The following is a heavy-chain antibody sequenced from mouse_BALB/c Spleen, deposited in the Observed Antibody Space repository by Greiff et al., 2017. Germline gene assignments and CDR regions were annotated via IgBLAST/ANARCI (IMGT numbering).Heavy chain of an antibody. CDR1: GYSITSGYY. D-gene: IGHD2-3*01. J-gene: IGHJ3*01. V-gene: IGHV3-6*02. Sequence: VQLQQSGPGLVKPSQSLSLTCSVTGYSITSGYYWNWIRQFPGNKLEWMGYISYDGSNNYNPSLKNRISITRDTSKNQFFLKLNSVTTEDTATYYCASGPDGYYSFAYWGQGTLVTVSA. CDR3: ASGPDGYYSFAY. CDR2: ISYDGSN.